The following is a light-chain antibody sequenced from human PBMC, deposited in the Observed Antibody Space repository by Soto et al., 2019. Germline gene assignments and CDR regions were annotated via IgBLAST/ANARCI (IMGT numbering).Light chain of an antibody. J-gene: IGKJ2*01. CDR2: GAS. CDR3: QQYGTSPKYA. V-gene: IGKV3-20*01. CDR1: QSVSSSY. Sequence: EIVLTQSPGTLSLSPGESATLSCRARQSVSSSYLAWYQQKPGQAPRLLIYGASSRATGIPDRFSGSGSGTDVTLTISRLEPEDVAVYYCQQYGTSPKYAFGQGAKVEIK.